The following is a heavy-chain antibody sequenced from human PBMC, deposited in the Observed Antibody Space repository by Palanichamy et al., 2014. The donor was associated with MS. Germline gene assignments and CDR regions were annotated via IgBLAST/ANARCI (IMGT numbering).Heavy chain of an antibody. CDR2: FRRKDGGT. CDR3: AKHQYGEFGALES. CDR1: GFTFSVYT. Sequence: EVQLLESGGGLVQPGESLRLSCVASGFTFSVYTMTWVRQAPGQGLEWVSTFRRKDGGTDYADSVKGRFTISRDTSKDTLYLQMHSLRADDTAIYYCAKHQYGEFGALESWGQGTLVTVSS. D-gene: IGHD4-17*01. J-gene: IGHJ4*02. V-gene: IGHV3-23*01.